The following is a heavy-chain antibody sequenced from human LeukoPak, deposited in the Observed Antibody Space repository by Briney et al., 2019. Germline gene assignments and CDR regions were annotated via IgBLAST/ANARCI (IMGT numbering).Heavy chain of an antibody. D-gene: IGHD2-21*02. CDR3: ASLGDYDNYYGMDV. V-gene: IGHV1-8*01. J-gene: IGHJ6*02. CDR1: GYTFTSCD. CDR2: MNPNSGNT. Sequence: ASVKVSCKASGYTFTSCDINWVRQATGQGLEWMGWMNPNSGNTGYAQKFQGRVTMTRNTSISTAYMDLSSLRSEDTAVYYCASLGDYDNYYGMDVWGQGTTVTVSS.